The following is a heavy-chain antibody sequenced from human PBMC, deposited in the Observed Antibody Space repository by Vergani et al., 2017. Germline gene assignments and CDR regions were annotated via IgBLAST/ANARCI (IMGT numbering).Heavy chain of an antibody. CDR3: ARDFGYCSSTSCGGFDY. CDR2: ISYDGSNK. V-gene: IGHV3-30-3*01. Sequence: VQLVESGGGLVQPGRSLRLSCAASGFTFDDYAMHWVRQAPGKGLEWVAFISYDGSNKYYADSVKGRFTISRDNSKNTLYLQMNSLRAEDTAVYYCARDFGYCSSTSCGGFDYWGQGTLVTVSS. J-gene: IGHJ4*02. D-gene: IGHD2-2*01. CDR1: GFTFDDYA.